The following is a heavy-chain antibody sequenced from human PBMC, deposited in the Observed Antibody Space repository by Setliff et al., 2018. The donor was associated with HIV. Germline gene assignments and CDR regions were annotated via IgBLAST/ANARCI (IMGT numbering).Heavy chain of an antibody. V-gene: IGHV4-39*01. CDR1: GGSISSSTYY. D-gene: IGHD5-18*01. J-gene: IGHJ4*02. Sequence: TLSLTCTVSGGSISSSTYYWGWIRQPPGKGLEWIGTIYYSGSTYYNPSLKSRLTISVDTSKNQFSLKLSSVTAADTAVYYCARRDGYSYGFYFDYWGQGTLVTVSA. CDR3: ARRDGYSYGFYFDY. CDR2: IYYSGST.